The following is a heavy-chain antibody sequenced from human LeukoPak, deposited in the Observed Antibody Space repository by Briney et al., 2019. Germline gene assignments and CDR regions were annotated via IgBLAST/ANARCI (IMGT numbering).Heavy chain of an antibody. D-gene: IGHD3-10*01. J-gene: IGHJ1*01. Sequence: GASVKVSCKASGYTFTGYYMHWVRQAPGQGLEWMGWINPNSGGTNYAQKFQGRVTMTRDTSISTAYMELSRLRYDDTAVYYCARGRGTYYNAMVLQHWGQGTLVTVSS. CDR1: GYTFTGYY. CDR3: ARGRGTYYNAMVLQH. V-gene: IGHV1-2*02. CDR2: INPNSGGT.